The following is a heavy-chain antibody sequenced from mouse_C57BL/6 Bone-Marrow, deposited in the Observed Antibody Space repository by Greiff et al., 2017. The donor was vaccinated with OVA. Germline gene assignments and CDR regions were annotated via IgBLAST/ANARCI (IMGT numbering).Heavy chain of an antibody. D-gene: IGHD1-1*01. CDR1: GFTFSSYG. Sequence: EVKLVESGGDLVKPGGSLKLSCAASGFTFSSYGMSWVRQTPDKRLEWVATISSGGSYTYYPDSVKGRFTISRDNAKNTLYLQMSSLKSEDTAMYYCARPFYYYGIAYWGQGTLVTVSA. V-gene: IGHV5-6*01. CDR2: ISSGGSYT. J-gene: IGHJ3*01. CDR3: ARPFYYYGIAY.